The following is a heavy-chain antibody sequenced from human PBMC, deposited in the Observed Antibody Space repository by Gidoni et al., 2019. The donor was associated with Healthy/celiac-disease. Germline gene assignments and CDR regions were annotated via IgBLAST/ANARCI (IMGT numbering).Heavy chain of an antibody. CDR1: GFPFSSYS. D-gene: IGHD3-10*01. CDR2: ISSSSSTI. Sequence: EVQLVESGGGLVQPGGSLRLSCAASGFPFSSYSMNWVRQAPGKGLEWVSYISSSSSTIYYADSVKGRFTISRDNAKNSLYLQMNSLRAEDTAVYYCARDRDYGSGSYYKSPNWFDPWGQGTLVTVSS. V-gene: IGHV3-48*01. J-gene: IGHJ5*02. CDR3: ARDRDYGSGSYYKSPNWFDP.